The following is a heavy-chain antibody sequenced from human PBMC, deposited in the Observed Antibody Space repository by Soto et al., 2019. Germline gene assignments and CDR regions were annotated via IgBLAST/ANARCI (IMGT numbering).Heavy chain of an antibody. CDR1: GASFSSSHW. V-gene: IGHV4-4*02. CDR2: TPHSGHT. Sequence: PSETLSLTCAVSGASFSSSHWWTWVRQPPGKGLEWIGQTPHSGHTNFNPSLKSRVTISLDKSKSQFSLRLNSVNAADTAVYYCAKDTMVAAARRGLVVWVQGTKVT. J-gene: IGHJ6*02. CDR3: AKDTMVAAARRGLVV. D-gene: IGHD6-13*01.